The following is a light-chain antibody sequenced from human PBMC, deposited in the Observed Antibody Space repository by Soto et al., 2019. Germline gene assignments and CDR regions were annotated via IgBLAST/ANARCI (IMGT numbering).Light chain of an antibody. V-gene: IGKV3-15*01. CDR1: QSVSRK. CDR2: DTS. CDR3: QEYNSWCQRDT. Sequence: EMVMTQSPATLSLSPGERATLSCRASQSVSRKLAWYQQQPGQAPRLLVYDTSTRATGIPRRFSGSGSGTDFNLTISSLQADDFSVCYCQEYNSWCQRDTFGHGTKVEI. J-gene: IGKJ2*01.